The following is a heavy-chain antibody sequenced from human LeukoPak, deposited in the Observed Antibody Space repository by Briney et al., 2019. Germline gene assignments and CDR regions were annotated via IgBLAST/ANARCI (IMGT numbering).Heavy chain of an antibody. CDR3: ARAVGSGSKTYYYDSSGYYRIENWFDP. J-gene: IGHJ5*02. V-gene: IGHV4-61*05. D-gene: IGHD3-22*01. Sequence: PSETLSLTCTVSGGSISSSSYYWGWIRQPPGKGLEWIGYIYYSGSTNYNPSLKSRVTISVDTSKNQFSLKLSSVTAADTAVYYCARAVGSGSKTYYYDSSGYYRIENWFDPWGQGTLVTVSS. CDR2: IYYSGST. CDR1: GGSISSSSYY.